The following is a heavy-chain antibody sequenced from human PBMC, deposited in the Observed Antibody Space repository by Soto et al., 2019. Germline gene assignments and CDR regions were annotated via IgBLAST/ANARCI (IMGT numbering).Heavy chain of an antibody. CDR1: GGSISSYY. D-gene: IGHD6-19*01. J-gene: IGHJ4*02. CDR2: IYYSGST. CDR3: ARFGIAVAWFDY. V-gene: IGHV4-59*01. Sequence: PSETLSLTCPVSGGSISSYYPSWIQQPPGKGLEWIGFIYYSGSTNYNPSLKSRVTISVDTSKNQFSLKLSSVTAADTAVYYCARFGIAVAWFDYWGQGTLVTVSS.